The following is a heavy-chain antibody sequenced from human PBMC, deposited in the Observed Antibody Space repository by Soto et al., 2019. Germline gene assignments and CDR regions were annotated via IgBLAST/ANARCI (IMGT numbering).Heavy chain of an antibody. CDR3: ADETGSWYFDS. D-gene: IGHD6-25*01. CDR2: IYYSGST. Sequence: PSETLSLPCRVSDVSVSSGSYYWSRIWQPPGKGLEWIGYIYYSGSTTYSPSLKSRVTISADTSRNQISLNLTSVTAADTAIYYWADETGSWYFDSWGQGTLVTFAS. J-gene: IGHJ4*02. CDR1: DVSVSSGSYY. V-gene: IGHV4-61*01.